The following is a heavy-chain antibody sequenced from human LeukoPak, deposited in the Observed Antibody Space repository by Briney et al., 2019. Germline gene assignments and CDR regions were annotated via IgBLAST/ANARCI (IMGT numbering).Heavy chain of an antibody. V-gene: IGHV5-51*01. CDR2: IYPGDSDT. CDR1: GYRFTSYW. Sequence: PGESLKISCKGSGYRFTSYWIGWVRQMPGKGLEWMGIIYPGDSDTRYSPSFQGQVTISADKSTSTAYLQWSSLKASDTAMYYCGRGGYYSGGIFYYYFDYWGQGTLVTVSS. D-gene: IGHD2-15*01. CDR3: GRGGYYSGGIFYYYFDY. J-gene: IGHJ4*02.